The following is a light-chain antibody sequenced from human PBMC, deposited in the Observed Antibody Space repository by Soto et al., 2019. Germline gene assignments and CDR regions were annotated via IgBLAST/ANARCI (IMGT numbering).Light chain of an antibody. CDR1: QSVLFSSNNKNY. Sequence: DFVMTQSPDSLAMSLGERATINCKSSQSVLFSSNNKNYLAWYQQKPGQPPKLLISWASTRESGVPDRFSGSGSGTDFTLTISSLQAEDRAVYSCQQYYSMLYTFGQGTKLEIK. CDR2: WAS. J-gene: IGKJ2*01. V-gene: IGKV4-1*01. CDR3: QQYYSMLYT.